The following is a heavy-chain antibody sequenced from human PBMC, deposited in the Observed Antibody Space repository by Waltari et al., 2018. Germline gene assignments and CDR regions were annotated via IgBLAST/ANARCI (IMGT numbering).Heavy chain of an antibody. CDR1: GLSFRNAL. Sequence: EVQLADSGGDLVKPGGSLRLSCAVYGLSFRNALINGGRQAPGKGLEWVGRLKAMADGGTTDYTAPVKGRFTIFGDDSKNTVYLQMSSLKTEDTAVYYCMTDYRDDGYWGQGTLVTVSS. D-gene: IGHD3-16*02. CDR3: MTDYRDDGY. J-gene: IGHJ4*02. CDR2: LKAMADGGTT. V-gene: IGHV3-15*07.